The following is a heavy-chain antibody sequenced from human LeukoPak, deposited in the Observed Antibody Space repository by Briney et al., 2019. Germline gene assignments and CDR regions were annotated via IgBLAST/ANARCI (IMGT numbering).Heavy chain of an antibody. CDR3: ARGFGAL. CDR2: INHSGSA. D-gene: IGHD3-10*01. Sequence: SETLSLTCAVYGGSFTGYSWTWIRQPPGKGLEWIGDINHSGSANYNPSLRSRVTISIDTSKNQFSLKLRSVTAADTAVYYCARGFGALWGQGTLVTVSS. J-gene: IGHJ4*02. V-gene: IGHV4-34*01. CDR1: GGSFTGYS.